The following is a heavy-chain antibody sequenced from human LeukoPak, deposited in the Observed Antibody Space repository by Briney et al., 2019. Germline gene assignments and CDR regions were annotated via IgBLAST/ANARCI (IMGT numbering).Heavy chain of an antibody. J-gene: IGHJ6*03. CDR3: AINQAGYCGGGSCYRHEFYYMDV. D-gene: IGHD2-15*01. CDR2: FDPEYGET. Sequence: ASVKVSCKVSGYTLTELSMQWVRQAPGKGLEWMGGFDPEYGETIYAQRFQGRVTMTEDTSTDTAYMELSSLRSEDTAMYYCAINQAGYCGGGSCYRHEFYYMDVWGKGTSVTVSS. CDR1: GYTLTELS. V-gene: IGHV1-24*01.